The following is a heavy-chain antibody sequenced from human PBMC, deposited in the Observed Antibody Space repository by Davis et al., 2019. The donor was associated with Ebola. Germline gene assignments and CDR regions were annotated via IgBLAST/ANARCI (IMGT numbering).Heavy chain of an antibody. CDR1: VYTFTPYV. CDR2: ISAYNGNT. Sequence: ASVKVSCKPSVYTFTPYVFSWVRQAPGQGLDWMGWISAYNGNTNYPQKLQGRVTMTTDTSTSTAYMELRSLRSDDTAVYYCARDMGMVQEANWFDPWGQGTLVTVSS. J-gene: IGHJ5*02. V-gene: IGHV1-18*01. CDR3: ARDMGMVQEANWFDP. D-gene: IGHD3-10*01.